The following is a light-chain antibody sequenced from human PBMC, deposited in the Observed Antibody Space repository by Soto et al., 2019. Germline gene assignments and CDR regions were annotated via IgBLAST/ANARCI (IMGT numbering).Light chain of an antibody. V-gene: IGKV1-5*01. Sequence: TQSPATLSVSPGDRATITCRASQSISSWLAWYQQKPGKAPKLLIYDASSLESGVPSRFSGSGSGTEFTLTISSLQPDDFATYYCQQYNSYSQYTFGQGTKLEIK. CDR1: QSISSW. J-gene: IGKJ2*01. CDR2: DAS. CDR3: QQYNSYSQYT.